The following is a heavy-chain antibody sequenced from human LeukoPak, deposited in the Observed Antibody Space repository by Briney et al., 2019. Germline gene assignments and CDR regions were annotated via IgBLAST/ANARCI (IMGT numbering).Heavy chain of an antibody. D-gene: IGHD2-21*02. CDR1: GGSISSYY. CDR2: IYYSGST. CDR3: ARVKRSGDKRYYFDY. Sequence: PSETLSLTCTVSGGSISSYYWSWIRQPPGKGLEWIGYIYYSGSTNYNPSLKSRVTISVDTSKNQFSLKLSSVTAADTAVYCCARVKRSGDKRYYFDYWGQGTLVTVSS. V-gene: IGHV4-59*01. J-gene: IGHJ4*02.